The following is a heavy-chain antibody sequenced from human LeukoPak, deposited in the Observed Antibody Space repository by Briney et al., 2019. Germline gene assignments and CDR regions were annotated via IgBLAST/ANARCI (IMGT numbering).Heavy chain of an antibody. CDR1: GFTFRSYG. V-gene: IGHV3-30*02. D-gene: IGHD2-15*01. Sequence: GGSLRLSCAASGFTFRSYGMHWVRQAPGEGREGVAFIRYDGSNKYYADSVKGRFTISKENSKNTLYLQMNSLRAEDTAVYYCAKSEYCSGGSCYSYYYYYGMDVWGQGTTVTVSS. CDR3: AKSEYCSGGSCYSYYYYYGMDV. J-gene: IGHJ6*02. CDR2: IRYDGSNK.